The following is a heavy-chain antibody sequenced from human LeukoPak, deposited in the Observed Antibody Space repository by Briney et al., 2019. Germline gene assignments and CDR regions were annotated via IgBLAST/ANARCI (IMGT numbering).Heavy chain of an antibody. D-gene: IGHD3-9*01. CDR2: INGDNGNT. J-gene: IGHJ5*02. Sequence: ASVKVSCKASGYTFTGYYMHWVRQAPGQRLEWMGWINGDNGNTKYSQKFQGRVTITRDTSAYTGYMELRGLSSADTAVYFCARAPYDILTGYSLNWFDPWGQGTLVTVSS. CDR1: GYTFTGYY. CDR3: ARAPYDILTGYSLNWFDP. V-gene: IGHV1-3*01.